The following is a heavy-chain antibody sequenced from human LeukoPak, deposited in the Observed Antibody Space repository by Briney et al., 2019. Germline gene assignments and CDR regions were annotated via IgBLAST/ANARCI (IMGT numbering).Heavy chain of an antibody. J-gene: IGHJ3*02. CDR1: GFTFSSYG. Sequence: GGSLRLSCAASGFTFSSYGMHWVRQAPGKGLEWVAVISYDGSNKYYADSVKGRFTISRDNAKNSLYLQMNSLRAEDTAVYYCARGRYYYDSSGPLLGAFDIWGQGTMVTVSS. D-gene: IGHD3-22*01. V-gene: IGHV3-30*03. CDR3: ARGRYYYDSSGPLLGAFDI. CDR2: ISYDGSNK.